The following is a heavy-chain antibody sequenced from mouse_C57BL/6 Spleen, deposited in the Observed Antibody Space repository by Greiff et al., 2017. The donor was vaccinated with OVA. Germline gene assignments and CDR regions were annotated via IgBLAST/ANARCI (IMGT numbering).Heavy chain of an antibody. V-gene: IGHV3-6*01. Sequence: VQLKESGPGLVKPSQSLSLTCSVTGYSITSGYYWNWIRQFPGNKLEWMGYLSYDGSHNYNPSLKNRISIHRDTSKNQLFLKLNSVTTEDTATYYCAREEGEPRAYWGQGTLVTVSA. CDR1: GYSITSGYY. CDR2: LSYDGSH. CDR3: AREEGEPRAY. J-gene: IGHJ3*01.